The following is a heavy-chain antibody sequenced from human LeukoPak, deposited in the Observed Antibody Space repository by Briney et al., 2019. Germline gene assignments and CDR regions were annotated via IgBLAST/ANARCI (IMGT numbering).Heavy chain of an antibody. V-gene: IGHV4-31*03. CDR3: ARSLGYDILTGYNRGWFFDL. CDR1: GGSISSGGYY. CDR2: IYYTGST. Sequence: SETLSLTCTVSGGSISSGGYYWTWIRQHPGKGLEWIGYIYYTGSTYYHPSLESRVTISVATSKNQFSLKLSSVTAADTAVYYCARSLGYDILTGYNRGWFFDLWGRSTLVTVSS. D-gene: IGHD3-9*01. J-gene: IGHJ2*01.